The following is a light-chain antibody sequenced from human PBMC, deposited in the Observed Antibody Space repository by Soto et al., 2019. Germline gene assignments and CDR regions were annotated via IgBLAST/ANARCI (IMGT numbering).Light chain of an antibody. CDR3: SSYTTSNTRQIV. CDR2: DVS. V-gene: IGLV2-14*03. Sequence: QSALTQPASVSGSPGQSITISCTGTSSDVGGYNYVSWYQQHQGNAPKFMIYDVSNRPSGVSNRFSGSKSGNTASLTISGLQAEDEADYSCSSYTTSNTRQIVFGTGTKLTVL. CDR1: SSDVGGYNY. J-gene: IGLJ1*01.